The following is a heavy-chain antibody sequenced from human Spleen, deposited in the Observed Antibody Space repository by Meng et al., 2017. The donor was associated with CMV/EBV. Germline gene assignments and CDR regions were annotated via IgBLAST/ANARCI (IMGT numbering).Heavy chain of an antibody. CDR3: ARSSGYSGYDYGMDV. D-gene: IGHD5-12*01. CDR1: EFTFSTYG. V-gene: IGHV3-48*04. J-gene: IGHJ6*02. CDR2: ISYSSSTI. Sequence: GESLKISCAAPEFTFSTYGMNWVRQAPGKGLEWVSYISYSSSTIYYADSVKGRFTISRDNAKNSLYLQMNSLRAEDTAVYYCARSSGYSGYDYGMDVWGQGTTVTVSS.